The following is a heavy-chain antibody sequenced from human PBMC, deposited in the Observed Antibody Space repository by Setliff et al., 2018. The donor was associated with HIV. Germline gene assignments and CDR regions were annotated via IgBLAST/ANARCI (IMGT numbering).Heavy chain of an antibody. Sequence: AASVKVSCKASGGTFSSYSITWVRQAPGQGLEWVGGIIPIFGTTNYAQNFQGRVTISADESTSTAYMELSSLRSEDTAVYYCARDFGGYCSSMSCPGLFDPWGQGTLVTVSS. J-gene: IGHJ5*02. D-gene: IGHD2-2*01. CDR1: GGTFSSYS. CDR2: IIPIFGTT. V-gene: IGHV1-69*13. CDR3: ARDFGGYCSSMSCPGLFDP.